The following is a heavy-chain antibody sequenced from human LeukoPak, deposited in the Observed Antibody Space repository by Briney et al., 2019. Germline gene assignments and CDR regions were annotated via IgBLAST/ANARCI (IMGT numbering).Heavy chain of an antibody. CDR3: ARRAPPDY. J-gene: IGHJ4*02. CDR1: GYSISSGYY. Sequence: SETLSLTCTVSGYSISSGYYWGWIRQPPGKGLEWIGSIYHSGSTYYNPSLKSRVTISVDTSKNQFSLKLSSVTAADTAVYYCARRAPPDYWGQGTLVTVSS. V-gene: IGHV4-38-2*02. CDR2: IYHSGST.